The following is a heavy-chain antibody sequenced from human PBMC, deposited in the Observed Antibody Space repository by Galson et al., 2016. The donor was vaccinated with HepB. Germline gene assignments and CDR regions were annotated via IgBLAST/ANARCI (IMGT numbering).Heavy chain of an antibody. CDR1: GYSFPNYW. CDR2: IYPADSDA. D-gene: IGHD1-26*01. CDR3: ARHRYSGSYCGGD. V-gene: IGHV5-51*01. Sequence: QSGAEVKKPGESLKISCNASGYSFPNYWIGWVRQMPGKGLVWVGIIYPADSDARYSPSFQGQATISADKSVSTAYLQWSSLKALDTTMYYCARHRYSGSYCGGDWGQGTLVTVSS. J-gene: IGHJ4*02.